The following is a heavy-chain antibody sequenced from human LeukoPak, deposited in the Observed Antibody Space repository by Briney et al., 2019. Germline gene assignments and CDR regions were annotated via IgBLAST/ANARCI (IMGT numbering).Heavy chain of an antibody. CDR1: GGSISSSSYY. D-gene: IGHD6-6*01. CDR2: IYYSGST. J-gene: IGHJ4*02. Sequence: PSETLSLTCTVSGGSISSSSYYWGWIRQPPGKGLEWIGSIYYSGSTYYNPSLKSRVTISVDTSKNQFSLKLSSVTAADTAVYYCARGVLPRGGKGIAARTYYFDYWGQGTLVTVSS. CDR3: ARGVLPRGGKGIAARTYYFDY. V-gene: IGHV4-39*07.